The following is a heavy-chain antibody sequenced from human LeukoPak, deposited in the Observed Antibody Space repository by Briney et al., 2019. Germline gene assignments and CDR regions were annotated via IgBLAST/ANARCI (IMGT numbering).Heavy chain of an antibody. V-gene: IGHV3-30-3*01. Sequence: QAGGSLRLSCETAGFTFSNYAMHWVRQAPGKGLEWVAVISYDGSNKYYADSVKGRFTISRDNSKNTLYLQMNNLRAEDTAVYYCARDFRFGELPDDYWGQGTLVTVSS. CDR2: ISYDGSNK. D-gene: IGHD3-10*01. CDR3: ARDFRFGELPDDY. CDR1: GFTFSNYA. J-gene: IGHJ4*02.